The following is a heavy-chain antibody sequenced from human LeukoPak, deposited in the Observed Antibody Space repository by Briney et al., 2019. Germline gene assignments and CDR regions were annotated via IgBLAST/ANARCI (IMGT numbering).Heavy chain of an antibody. CDR2: IYYSGST. V-gene: IGHV4-39*07. Sequence: SETLSLTCTVSGGSISSSSYYWGWIRQPPGKGLEWIGSIYYSGSTYYNPSLKSRVTISVDTSKNQFSLKLSSVTAADTAVYYCARCLRGYSSSNNWFDPWGQGTLVTVSS. CDR1: GGSISSSSYY. CDR3: ARCLRGYSSSNNWFDP. D-gene: IGHD6-13*01. J-gene: IGHJ5*02.